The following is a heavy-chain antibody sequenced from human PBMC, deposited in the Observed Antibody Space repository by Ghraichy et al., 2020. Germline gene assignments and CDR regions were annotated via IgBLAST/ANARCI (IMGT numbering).Heavy chain of an antibody. Sequence: SETLSLTCGVYDGSFTQFSWTWIRQPPGQGLEWIGKIDFDGTPNYNPSLRSRVHIFTDWSAKQVSLRLSSVEAADAGVYYCARASDLDVWGPGTTVTVSS. CDR3: ARASDLDV. V-gene: IGHV4-34*01. CDR1: DGSFTQFS. J-gene: IGHJ6*02. CDR2: IDFDGTP.